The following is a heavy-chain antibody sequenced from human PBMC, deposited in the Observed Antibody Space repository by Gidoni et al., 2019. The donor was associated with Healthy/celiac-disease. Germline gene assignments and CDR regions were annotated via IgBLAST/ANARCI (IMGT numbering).Heavy chain of an antibody. Sequence: QVQLVQSGAEVKKPGASVKVSCKASGYTFTGHYMHWVRPAPGQGLEWRGWINPNSGGTNYAQKFQGRVTMTRDTSISTAYMELSRLGSDDTAVYYCARRMGGDQYYYDSSGPIGLDYWGQGTLVTVSS. CDR2: INPNSGGT. V-gene: IGHV1-2*02. J-gene: IGHJ4*02. CDR3: ARRMGGDQYYYDSSGPIGLDY. D-gene: IGHD3-22*01. CDR1: GYTFTGHY.